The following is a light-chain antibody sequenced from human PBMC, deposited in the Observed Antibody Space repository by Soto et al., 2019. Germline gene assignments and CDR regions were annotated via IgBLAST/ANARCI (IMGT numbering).Light chain of an antibody. CDR2: DVS. J-gene: IGLJ2*01. Sequence: QSVLTQSAPVSGSPGQSITISCTGTSSDIGAYNYVTWYQQHPGKAPQVVIYDVSNRPSGVSNRFSGSKSGNTAYLTISGLQAEDEADYYCSSYRSSSTPVVFGGGTKLTVL. V-gene: IGLV2-14*01. CDR3: SSYRSSSTPVV. CDR1: SSDIGAYNY.